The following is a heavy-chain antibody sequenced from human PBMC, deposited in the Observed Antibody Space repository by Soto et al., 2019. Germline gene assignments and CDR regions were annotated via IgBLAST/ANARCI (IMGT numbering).Heavy chain of an antibody. D-gene: IGHD3-22*01. Sequence: ASVKVSCKASGYTFTGYYMHWVRQAPGQGLEWMGWINPNSGGTNYAQKFQGWVTMTRDTSISTAYMELSRLRSDDTAVYYCARAPMGEAYYYDSSGYSYYFDYWGQGTLVTVSS. J-gene: IGHJ4*02. CDR1: GYTFTGYY. CDR3: ARAPMGEAYYYDSSGYSYYFDY. CDR2: INPNSGGT. V-gene: IGHV1-2*04.